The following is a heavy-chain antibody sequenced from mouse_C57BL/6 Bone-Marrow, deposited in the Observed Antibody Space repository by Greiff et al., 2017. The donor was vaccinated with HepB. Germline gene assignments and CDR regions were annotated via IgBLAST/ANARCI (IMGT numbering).Heavy chain of an antibody. V-gene: IGHV2-6-1*01. Sequence: VQLVESGPGLVAPSQSLSITCTVSGFSLTSYGVHWVRQPPGKGLEWLVVIWSDGSTTYNSALKSRLSISKDNSKSQVFLKMNSLQTDDTAMYYCARHGDYYYGSSYVENYAMDYWGQGTSVTVSS. CDR2: IWSDGST. J-gene: IGHJ4*01. CDR1: GFSLTSYG. D-gene: IGHD1-1*01. CDR3: ARHGDYYYGSSYVENYAMDY.